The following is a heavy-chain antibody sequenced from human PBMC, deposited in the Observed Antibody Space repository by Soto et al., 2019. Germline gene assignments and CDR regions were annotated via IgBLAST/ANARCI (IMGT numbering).Heavy chain of an antibody. CDR3: ARLVSSSSVRDY. D-gene: IGHD6-6*01. CDR1: GGTFSSYA. J-gene: IGHJ4*02. V-gene: IGHV1-69*13. CDR2: IIPIFGTA. Sequence: SVKVSCKASGGTFSSYAISWVRQAPGQGLEWMGGIIPIFGTANYAQKFQGRVTITADESTSTAYMELSSLRSEDTAVYYCARLVSSSSVRDYWGQGNLVTVSS.